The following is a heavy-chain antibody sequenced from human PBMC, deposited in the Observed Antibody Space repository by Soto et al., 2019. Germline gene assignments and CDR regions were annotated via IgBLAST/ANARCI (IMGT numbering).Heavy chain of an antibody. CDR2: IYYSGST. J-gene: IGHJ3*02. CDR1: GGSISSGGYY. Sequence: QVQLQESGPGLVKPSQTLSLTCTVSGGSISSGGYYWSWIRQHPGKGLEWIGYIYYSGSTYYNPSLKSRVTISVDTSKNQFSLKLSSVTAADTAVYYCARGTIVAEEIDAFDIWGQGTMVTVSS. V-gene: IGHV4-31*03. CDR3: ARGTIVAEEIDAFDI. D-gene: IGHD3-22*01.